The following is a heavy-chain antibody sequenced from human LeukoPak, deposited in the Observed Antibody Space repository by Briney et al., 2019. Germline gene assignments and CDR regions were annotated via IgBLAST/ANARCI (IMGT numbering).Heavy chain of an antibody. Sequence: SSETLSLTCTVSGGSISSGGYYWSWIRQHPGKGLEWIGYIYYSGSTYYNPSLKSRVTISVDTSKNQFSLKLSSVTAADTAVYYCASDSSSSFDYWGQGTLVTVSS. CDR3: ASDSSSSFDY. J-gene: IGHJ4*02. D-gene: IGHD2-2*01. CDR1: GGSISSGGYY. CDR2: IYYSGST. V-gene: IGHV4-31*03.